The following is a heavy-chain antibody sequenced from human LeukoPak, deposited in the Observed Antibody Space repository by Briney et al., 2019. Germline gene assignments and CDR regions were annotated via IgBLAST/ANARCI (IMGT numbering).Heavy chain of an antibody. Sequence: SETLSLTCAVYGGSFNDYYWSWIRQPPGKGLEWIGEVSHSGNTNYNPSLKSRVTISVDTSKNQFSLKLSSVTAADTAVYYCARGIRRWFYGVEVWGKGTTVTVSS. D-gene: IGHD3-10*01. V-gene: IGHV4-34*01. CDR2: VSHSGNT. J-gene: IGHJ6*04. CDR1: GGSFNDYY. CDR3: ARGIRRWFYGVEV.